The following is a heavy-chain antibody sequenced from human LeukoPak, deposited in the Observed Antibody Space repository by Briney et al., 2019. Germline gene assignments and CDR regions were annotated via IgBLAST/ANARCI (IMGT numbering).Heavy chain of an antibody. D-gene: IGHD3-9*01. Sequence: PSETLSLTCTVSGGSVSSGSYYWSWIRQPPGKGLEWIGYIYYSGSTNYNPSLKSRVTISVDTSKNQFSLKLSSVTAADTAVYYCAADLYYDILTGYPNYYGMDVWGQGTTVTVSS. CDR1: GGSVSSGSYY. J-gene: IGHJ6*02. V-gene: IGHV4-61*01. CDR2: IYYSGST. CDR3: AADLYYDILTGYPNYYGMDV.